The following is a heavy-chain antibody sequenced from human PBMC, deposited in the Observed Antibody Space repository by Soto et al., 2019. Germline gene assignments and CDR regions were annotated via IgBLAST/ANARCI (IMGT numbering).Heavy chain of an antibody. J-gene: IGHJ4*02. Sequence: PGGSLRLSCETSGFTFNHAWMSWVRQAPGKGLEWIGRIKSKPDGGTSHYAAPVKDRFSISRDDSANTLYLQMNTLKTEDTGVYYCITAPIGRDWNFDFWGQGTLVTVSS. D-gene: IGHD1-1*01. CDR1: GFTFNHAW. CDR2: IKSKPDGGTS. CDR3: ITAPIGRDWNFDF. V-gene: IGHV3-15*05.